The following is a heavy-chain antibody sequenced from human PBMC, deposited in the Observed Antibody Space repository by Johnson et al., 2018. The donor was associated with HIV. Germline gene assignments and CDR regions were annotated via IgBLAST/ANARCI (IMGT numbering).Heavy chain of an antibody. CDR1: GFTFSSYA. D-gene: IGHD3-22*01. CDR2: ISSNGGST. J-gene: IGHJ3*02. CDR3: ASPILFDSSGATDAFDI. V-gene: IGHV3-64*01. Sequence: MLLVESGGGVVQPGRSLRLSCAASGFTFSSYAMSWVRQAPGKGLEWVSAISSNGGSTYYANFVQGRFTISRDNSKNTLYLQMGSLRAEDMAVYYCASPILFDSSGATDAFDIWGQGTMVTVSS.